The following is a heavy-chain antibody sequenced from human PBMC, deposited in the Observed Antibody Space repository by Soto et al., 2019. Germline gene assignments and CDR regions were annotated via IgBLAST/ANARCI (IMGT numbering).Heavy chain of an antibody. D-gene: IGHD4-17*01. V-gene: IGHV1-18*01. CDR3: ANSQRGDMATD. CDR2: INTGNGMT. Sequence: QVQLVQSGGEVKKPGASVTVSCKASGYTFINYHITWVRQAPGQGLEWMAWINTGNGMTDYAQRFQGRVTMTRDTATSTAYMELRNLGSDDTAVYFCANSQRGDMATDWGEGTLVTVSS. CDR1: GYTFINYH. J-gene: IGHJ4*02.